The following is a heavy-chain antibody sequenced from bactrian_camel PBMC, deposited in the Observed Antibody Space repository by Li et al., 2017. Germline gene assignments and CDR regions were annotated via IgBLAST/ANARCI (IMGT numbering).Heavy chain of an antibody. Sequence: QLVESGGDLVQPGGSLTLSCVGSGFAFNTYSMSWVRQLPGKGLEWVSATNMGGSGTYYTDSVKGRFTISRDNAKNTLFLQMNSLKTEDSAVYYCASPLPSPGSPHGVYNFWGHGTQVTVS. V-gene: IGHV3S31*01. CDR3: ASPLPSPGSPHGVYNF. CDR2: TNMGGSGT. J-gene: IGHJ4*01. CDR1: GFAFNTYS. D-gene: IGHD1*01.